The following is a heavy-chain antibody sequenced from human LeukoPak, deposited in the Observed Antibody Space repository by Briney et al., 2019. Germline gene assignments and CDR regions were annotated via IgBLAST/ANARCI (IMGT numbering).Heavy chain of an antibody. D-gene: IGHD3-16*01. Sequence: SSETLSLTCSVSGGSVSSDRYYWSWIRQPPGKGLEWIRDTYDSGSTNYKPSLKSRIYMSIDTSKNQFSLNLSSVTAADTALYYCARGRFFAGGAFYFDSWGQGTLVTVSP. J-gene: IGHJ4*02. CDR3: ARGRFFAGGAFYFDS. CDR1: GGSVSSDRYY. V-gene: IGHV4-61*01. CDR2: TYDSGST.